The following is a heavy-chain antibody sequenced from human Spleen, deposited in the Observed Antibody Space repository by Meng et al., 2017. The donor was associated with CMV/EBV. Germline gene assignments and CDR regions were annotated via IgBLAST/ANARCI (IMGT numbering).Heavy chain of an antibody. V-gene: IGHV4-34*01. J-gene: IGHJ4*02. CDR3: AGGIGYSYGNGDY. CDR2: SNHSGST. D-gene: IGHD5-18*01. Sequence: GADSMKPSENRSLNCPGYGGSFSGYYRIWIRQPPGKGLEWIGESNHSGSTNYNPSLKSRVTISVDTSKNQFSLKLSSVTAADTAVYYCAGGIGYSYGNGDYWGQGTLVTVSS. CDR1: GGSFSGYY.